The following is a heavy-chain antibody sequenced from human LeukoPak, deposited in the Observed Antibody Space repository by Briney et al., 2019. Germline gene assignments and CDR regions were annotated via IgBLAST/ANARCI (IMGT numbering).Heavy chain of an antibody. V-gene: IGHV3-30*18. Sequence: GRSLRLSCAASGFTFSSYGMHWVRQAPGKGLEWVAVISYDGSNKYYADSVKGRFTISRDNSKNTLYLQMNSLRAEDTAVYYCAKDKGPDILTGPDDAFDIWGQGTMVTVSS. CDR1: GFTFSSYG. J-gene: IGHJ3*02. D-gene: IGHD3-9*01. CDR3: AKDKGPDILTGPDDAFDI. CDR2: ISYDGSNK.